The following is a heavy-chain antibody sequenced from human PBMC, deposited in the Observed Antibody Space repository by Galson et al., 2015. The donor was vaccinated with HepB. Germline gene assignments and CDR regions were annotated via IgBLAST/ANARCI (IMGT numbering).Heavy chain of an antibody. D-gene: IGHD4-17*01. V-gene: IGHV3-11*06. CDR1: GFTFTTAW. J-gene: IGHJ4*02. CDR3: ARVADADYGDHSHFDY. CDR2: ISSSSTYT. Sequence: SLRLSCATSGFTFTTAWMNWIRQAPGKGLEWVSYISSSSTYTNYADSVKGRFTISRDNAKNSLYLQLNSLRAEDTAVYYCARVADADYGDHSHFDYWGQGTLVTVSS.